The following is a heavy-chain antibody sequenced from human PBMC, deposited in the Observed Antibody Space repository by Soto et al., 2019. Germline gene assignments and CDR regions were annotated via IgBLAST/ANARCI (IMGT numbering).Heavy chain of an antibody. Sequence: QVQLVQSGAAVKKPGSSVKVSCKASGGTFSSYAISWVRQAPGQGLEWMGGIISIFGTANYAQKFQGRVTITADESTSTAYMELSSLRSEDTAGYYCARHGSEPRYSYYGMDVWGQGTTVTVSS. D-gene: IGHD3-10*01. V-gene: IGHV1-69*12. J-gene: IGHJ6*02. CDR3: ARHGSEPRYSYYGMDV. CDR2: IISIFGTA. CDR1: GGTFSSYA.